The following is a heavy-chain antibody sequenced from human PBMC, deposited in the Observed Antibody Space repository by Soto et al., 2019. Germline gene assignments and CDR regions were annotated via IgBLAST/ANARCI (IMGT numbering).Heavy chain of an antibody. CDR3: ASNLSPHYYDSSGYYKPVDY. J-gene: IGHJ4*02. CDR1: GGSISSYY. CDR2: IYTSGST. V-gene: IGHV4-4*07. D-gene: IGHD3-22*01. Sequence: PSETLSLTCTVSGGSISSYYWSWIRQPAGKGLEWIGRIYTSGSTNYSPSFQGHVTISADKSISTAYLQWSSLKASDTAMYYCASNLSPHYYDSSGYYKPVDYWGQGTLVTVSS.